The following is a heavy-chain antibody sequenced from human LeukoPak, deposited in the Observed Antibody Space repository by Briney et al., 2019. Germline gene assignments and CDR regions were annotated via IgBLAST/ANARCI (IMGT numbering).Heavy chain of an antibody. CDR1: GFTFSSYW. J-gene: IGHJ4*02. Sequence: GGSLRLSCAASGFTFSSYWMSWVRQAPGKGLEWVANIKQDGSEKYYVDSVKGRFTISRDNSKNTLYLQMNSLRAEDTAVYYCAVNCSGGTCYDYWGQGTLVTASS. CDR2: IKQDGSEK. D-gene: IGHD2-15*01. V-gene: IGHV3-7*03. CDR3: AVNCSGGTCYDY.